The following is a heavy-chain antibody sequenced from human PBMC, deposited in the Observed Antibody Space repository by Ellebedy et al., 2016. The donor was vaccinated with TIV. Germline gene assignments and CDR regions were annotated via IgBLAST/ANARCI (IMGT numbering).Heavy chain of an antibody. V-gene: IGHV3-30-3*01. CDR3: ARDLDKSSGWYGGAAY. D-gene: IGHD6-19*01. J-gene: IGHJ4*02. CDR2: ISYDGNSK. Sequence: PGGSLRLSCAASGFTFNSYAMHWVRQAPGKGLEWVAVISYDGNSKYYADPVKGRFTVSRDNSMTTVYLEMNSLRAEDTALYYCARDLDKSSGWYGGAAYWGQGTQVTVSS. CDR1: GFTFNSYA.